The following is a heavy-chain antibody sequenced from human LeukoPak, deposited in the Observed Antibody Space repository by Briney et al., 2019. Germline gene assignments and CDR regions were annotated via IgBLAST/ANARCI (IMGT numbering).Heavy chain of an antibody. CDR2: IYYSGST. Sequence: SETLSLTCTVSGGSISDYSWSWIRQPPGKGLEWIGYIYYSGSTYYNPSLKSRVTISVDTSKNQFSLRLSSVTAADTAVYYCAREGGDYRDYWGQGTLVTVSS. CDR3: AREGGDYRDY. CDR1: GGSISDYS. D-gene: IGHD4-11*01. V-gene: IGHV4-30-4*01. J-gene: IGHJ4*02.